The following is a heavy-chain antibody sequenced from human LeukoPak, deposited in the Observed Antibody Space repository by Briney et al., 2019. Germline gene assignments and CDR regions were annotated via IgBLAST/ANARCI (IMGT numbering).Heavy chain of an antibody. V-gene: IGHV4-4*07. D-gene: IGHD3-10*01. J-gene: IGHJ6*03. CDR2: IYTSGST. CDR3: ARSITMVRGVIWVLGYMDV. CDR1: GGSISSYY. Sequence: SETLSLTCTVFGGSISSYYWSWIRQPAGKGLEWIGRIYTSGSTNYNPSLKSRVTMSVDTSKNQFSLKLSSVTAADTAVYYCARSITMVRGVIWVLGYMDVWGKGTTVTVSS.